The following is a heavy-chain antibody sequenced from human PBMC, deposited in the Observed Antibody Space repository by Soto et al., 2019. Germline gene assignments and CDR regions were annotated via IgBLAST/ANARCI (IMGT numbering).Heavy chain of an antibody. CDR3: ARVPDF. V-gene: IGHV4-30-2*01. Sequence: PSETLSLTCSVSGSSINSNLYSWGWIRQPPGKGLEWIGYMYHSGSIYYNPSLKSRVTISIDRSRNQFSLKLSSVTAADTAVYYCARVPDFWGQGILVTVSS. CDR2: MYHSGSI. CDR1: GSSINSNLYS. J-gene: IGHJ4*02.